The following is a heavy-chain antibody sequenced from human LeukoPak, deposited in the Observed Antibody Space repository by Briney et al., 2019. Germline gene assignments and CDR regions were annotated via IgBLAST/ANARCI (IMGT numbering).Heavy chain of an antibody. D-gene: IGHD3-22*01. V-gene: IGHV3-48*03. Sequence: GGSLRLSCAASGFTVSSYEMNWVRQAPGKGLEWVSYISSSGSTMHYVDSVKGRFTISRDNAKNSLYLQMSSLRAEDAAVYYCARAPYYYDSSGYFQHWGQGTLVTVSS. CDR3: ARAPYYYDSSGYFQH. CDR2: ISSSGSTM. J-gene: IGHJ1*01. CDR1: GFTVSSYE.